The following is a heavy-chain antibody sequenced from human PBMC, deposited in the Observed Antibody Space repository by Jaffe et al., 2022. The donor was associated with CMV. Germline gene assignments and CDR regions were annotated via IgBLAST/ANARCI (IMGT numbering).Heavy chain of an antibody. Sequence: EVQLVESGGGLVKPGGSLRLSCAASGFTFSSYSMNWVRQAPGKGLEWVSSISSSSSYIYYADSVKGRFTISRDNAKNSLYLQMNSLRAEDTAVYYCARDLKDYGDYVYYYYGMDVWGQGTTVTVSS. D-gene: IGHD4-17*01. CDR2: ISSSSSYI. V-gene: IGHV3-21*01. CDR1: GFTFSSYS. J-gene: IGHJ6*02. CDR3: ARDLKDYGDYVYYYYGMDV.